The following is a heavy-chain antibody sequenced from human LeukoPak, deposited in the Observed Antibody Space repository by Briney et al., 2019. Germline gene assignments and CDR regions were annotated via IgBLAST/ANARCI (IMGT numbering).Heavy chain of an antibody. Sequence: SETLSLTCTVSGYSISSGYYWGWIRQPPGKGLEWIGSIYHSGSTNYNPSLKSRVTISVDTSKNQFSLKLSSVTAADTAVYYCARFTNYYGSGSYGIWAFDYWGQGTLVTVSS. J-gene: IGHJ4*02. CDR2: IYHSGST. CDR3: ARFTNYYGSGSYGIWAFDY. D-gene: IGHD3-10*01. V-gene: IGHV4-38-2*02. CDR1: GYSISSGYY.